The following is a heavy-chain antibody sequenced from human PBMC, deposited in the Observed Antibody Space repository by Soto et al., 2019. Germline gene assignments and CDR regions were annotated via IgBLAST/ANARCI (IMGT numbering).Heavy chain of an antibody. CDR1: GGTFSSYA. V-gene: IGHV1-69*06. J-gene: IGHJ6*02. D-gene: IGHD2-15*01. CDR2: IIPIFGTA. CDR3: ARYCSGGSCYSEMGYYYYYGMDV. Sequence: QVQLVQSGAEVKKPGSSVKVSCKASGGTFSSYAISWVRQAPGPGLEWMGGIIPIFGTANYAQKFQGRVTITADKSTSTAYMELSSLRSEDTAVYYCARYCSGGSCYSEMGYYYYYGMDVWGQGTTVTVSS.